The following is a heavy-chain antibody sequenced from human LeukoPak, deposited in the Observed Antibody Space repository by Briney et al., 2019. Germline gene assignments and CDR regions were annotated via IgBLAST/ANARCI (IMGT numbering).Heavy chain of an antibody. J-gene: IGHJ4*02. CDR1: GGSISSSNW. V-gene: IGHV4-4*02. CDR3: ARLSWTIGGDYHLDY. D-gene: IGHD4-17*01. Sequence: PSGTLSLTCAVSGGSISSSNWWSWVRQPPGKGLEWIGEIYHSGSTNYNPSLKSRVTISVDKSKNQFSLKLSSVTAADTAVYYCARLSWTIGGDYHLDYWGQGTLVTVSS. CDR2: IYHSGST.